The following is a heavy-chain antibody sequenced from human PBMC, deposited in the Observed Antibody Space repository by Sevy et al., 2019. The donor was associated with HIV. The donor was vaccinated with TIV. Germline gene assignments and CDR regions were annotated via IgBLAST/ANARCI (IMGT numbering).Heavy chain of an antibody. J-gene: IGHJ4*02. CDR3: AGPTLTYSSGWSYYDH. CDR1: GASISSSGYY. Sequence: SLTCTVSGASISSSGYYWGWIRQPPGKGLEWIASIRYTGSTYYNPSLRSRVTISADASKNQFSLRLNSVTAADTAVYYCAGPTLTYSSGWSYYDHWGQGTVVTVSS. V-gene: IGHV4-39*01. D-gene: IGHD6-19*01. CDR2: IRYTGST.